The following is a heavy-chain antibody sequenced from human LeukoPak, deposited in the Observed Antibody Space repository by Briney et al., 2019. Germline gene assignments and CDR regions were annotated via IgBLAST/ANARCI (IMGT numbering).Heavy chain of an antibody. V-gene: IGHV1-18*01. CDR1: GYTFTSYG. Sequence: VASVKVSCKASGYTFTSYGISWVRQAPGQGLEWMGWISAYNGDTNYAQKLQGRVTMTTDTSTSTAYMELRSLRSDDTAVYYCARDYIDSSGYYSDAFDIWGQGTMVTVSS. J-gene: IGHJ3*02. CDR2: ISAYNGDT. D-gene: IGHD3-22*01. CDR3: ARDYIDSSGYYSDAFDI.